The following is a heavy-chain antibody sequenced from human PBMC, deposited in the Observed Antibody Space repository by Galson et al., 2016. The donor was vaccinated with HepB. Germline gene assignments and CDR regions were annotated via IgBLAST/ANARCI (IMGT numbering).Heavy chain of an antibody. D-gene: IGHD2/OR15-2a*01. CDR1: GFTFSGYG. CDR3: ARRHEYCPPVGCSFDY. CDR2: DSMDGRRK. J-gene: IGHJ4*02. Sequence: SLRLSCAASGFTFSGYGMHWVRQAPGKGLEWLAADSMDGRRKFYADSVKGRFTISRDNSNSMLFLQMSSLRADDTAVYYCARRHEYCPPVGCSFDYWGQGTLVSVSS. V-gene: IGHV3-30*03.